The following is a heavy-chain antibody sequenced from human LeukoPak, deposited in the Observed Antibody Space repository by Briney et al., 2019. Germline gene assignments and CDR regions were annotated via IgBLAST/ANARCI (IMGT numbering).Heavy chain of an antibody. J-gene: IGHJ4*02. CDR3: AKDQHYGSGSYYNVIGY. CDR1: GFTFSSYG. Sequence: GGSLRLSCAASGFTFSSYGMHWVRQAPGKGLEWVAVISYDGSNKYYADSVKGRFTISRDNSKNTLYLQMNSLRAEDTAVYYCAKDQHYGSGSYYNVIGYWGQGTLVTVSS. D-gene: IGHD3-10*01. V-gene: IGHV3-30*18. CDR2: ISYDGSNK.